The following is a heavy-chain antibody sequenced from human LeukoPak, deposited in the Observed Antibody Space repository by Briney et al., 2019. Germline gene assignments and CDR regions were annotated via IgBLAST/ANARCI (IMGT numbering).Heavy chain of an antibody. CDR2: ISRGSTYI. V-gene: IGHV3-21*01. CDR3: ARDQVSIWGDGMDV. CDR1: GFTFSSYN. J-gene: IGHJ6*02. D-gene: IGHD3-16*01. Sequence: PGGSLRLSCAASGFTFSSYNMNWVRQAPGKGLEWVSSISRGSTYIYYADSVKGRFTISRDNAKNSLFLQMNSLRAEDTAVYYCARDQVSIWGDGMDVWGRRTIVVVS.